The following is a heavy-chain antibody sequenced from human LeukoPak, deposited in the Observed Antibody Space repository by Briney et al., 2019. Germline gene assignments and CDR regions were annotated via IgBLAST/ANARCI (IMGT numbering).Heavy chain of an antibody. CDR2: IYYSGST. CDR1: GGSISSSSYY. CDR3: ARSLSTMVRGVKRHFDY. Sequence: SETLSLTCTVSGGSISSSSYYWGWIRQPPGKGLEWIGSIYYSGSTYYNPSLKSRVTISVDTSKNQFSLKLSSVTAADTAVYYCARSLSTMVRGVKRHFDYWGQGTLVTVSS. D-gene: IGHD3-10*01. V-gene: IGHV4-39*07. J-gene: IGHJ4*02.